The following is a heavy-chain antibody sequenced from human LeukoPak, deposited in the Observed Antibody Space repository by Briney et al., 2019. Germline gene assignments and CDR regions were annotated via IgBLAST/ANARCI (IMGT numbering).Heavy chain of an antibody. J-gene: IGHJ3*02. CDR3: AKGTLDIVVVPAVISQGDAFDI. V-gene: IGHV3-23*01. Sequence: GGSLRLSCAASGFTFSSYAMSWVRQAPGKGLEWVSAISGSGGSTYYADSVKGRFTISRDNSKNTLYLQMNSLRAEDTAVYYCAKGTLDIVVVPAVISQGDAFDIWGQGTMVTVSS. CDR1: GFTFSSYA. D-gene: IGHD2-2*01. CDR2: ISGSGGST.